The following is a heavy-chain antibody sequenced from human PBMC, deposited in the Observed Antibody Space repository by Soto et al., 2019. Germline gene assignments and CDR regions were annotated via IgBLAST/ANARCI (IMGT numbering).Heavy chain of an antibody. V-gene: IGHV1-69*06. CDR3: ARARIAARRPDAFDI. Sequence: SVKVSCKASGGTFSSYAISWVRQAPGQGLEWMGGIIPIFGTANYAQKFQGRVTITADKSTSTAYMELSSLRSEDTAVYYCARARIAARRPDAFDIWGQGTMVTVSS. CDR1: GGTFSSYA. CDR2: IIPIFGTA. D-gene: IGHD6-6*01. J-gene: IGHJ3*02.